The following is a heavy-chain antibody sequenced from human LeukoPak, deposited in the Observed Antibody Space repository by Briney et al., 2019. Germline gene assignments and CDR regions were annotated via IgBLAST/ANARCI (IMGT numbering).Heavy chain of an antibody. CDR3: ARLGNYDFWSRYSKPGKYNWFDP. D-gene: IGHD3-3*01. CDR2: IYYSGST. Sequence: SETLSLTCTVSGGSISSSSYYWGWIRQPPGKGLEWIGSIYYSGSTYYNPSLKSRVTISVDTSKNQFSLKLSSVTAADTAVYYCARLGNYDFWSRYSKPGKYNWFDPWGQGTLVTVSS. CDR1: GGSISSSSYY. J-gene: IGHJ5*02. V-gene: IGHV4-39*01.